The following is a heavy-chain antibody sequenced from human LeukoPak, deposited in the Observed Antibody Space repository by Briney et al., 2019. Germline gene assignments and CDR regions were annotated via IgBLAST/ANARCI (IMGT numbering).Heavy chain of an antibody. J-gene: IGHJ6*03. Sequence: SETLSLTCAVYGGSFSGYYWSWVRQPQGTGLGWVGEVNHSGSTNYNPSLKSRVTISVDTSKNQFSLKLSSVTAADTAVYYCARAQSQQRAAPQRYYMDVWGKGTTVTVSS. CDR3: ARAQSQQRAAPQRYYMDV. D-gene: IGHD1-1*01. CDR1: GGSFSGYY. V-gene: IGHV4-34*01. CDR2: VNHSGST.